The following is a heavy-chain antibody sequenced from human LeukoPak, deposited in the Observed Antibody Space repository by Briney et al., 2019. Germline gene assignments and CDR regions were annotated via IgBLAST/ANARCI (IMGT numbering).Heavy chain of an antibody. V-gene: IGHV4-31*03. CDR2: IYYSGST. CDR3: ARGDVVEYYFDY. CDR1: GGSISSGGYY. Sequence: SQSLSLTCTVSGGSISSGGYYWSWIRQHPGKGLKWIGYIYYSGSTYYNPSLKSRVTISVDTSKNQFSLKLSSVTAADTAVYYCARGDVVEYYFDYWGQGTLVTVSS. D-gene: IGHD5-12*01. J-gene: IGHJ4*02.